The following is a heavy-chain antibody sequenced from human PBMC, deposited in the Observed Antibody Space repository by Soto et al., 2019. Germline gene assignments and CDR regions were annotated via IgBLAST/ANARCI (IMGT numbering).Heavy chain of an antibody. V-gene: IGHV3-48*01. CDR3: ARSNGFGVVKPQYDAFDI. CDR1: GFTFSSYS. CDR2: ISSSSSTI. Sequence: GGSLRLSCAASGFTFSSYSMNWVRQAPGKGLEWVSYISSSSSTIYYADSVKGRFTISRDNAKNSLYLQMNSLRAEDTAVYYCARSNGFGVVKPQYDAFDIWGQGTMVTVSS. D-gene: IGHD3-3*01. J-gene: IGHJ3*02.